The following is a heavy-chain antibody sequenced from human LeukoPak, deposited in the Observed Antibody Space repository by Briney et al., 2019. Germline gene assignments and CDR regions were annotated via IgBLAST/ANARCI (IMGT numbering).Heavy chain of an antibody. CDR1: GYTFTSYG. CDR3: ARDCDPSSTSCYMPYYYYYMDV. D-gene: IGHD2-2*02. J-gene: IGHJ6*03. V-gene: IGHV1-18*01. Sequence: GASVKVSCKASGYTFTSYGISWVRQAPGQGLEWMGWISAYNGNTNYAQELQGRVTMTTDTSTSTAYMELRSLRSDDTAVYYCARDCDPSSTSCYMPYYYYYMDVWGKGTTVTVSS. CDR2: ISAYNGNT.